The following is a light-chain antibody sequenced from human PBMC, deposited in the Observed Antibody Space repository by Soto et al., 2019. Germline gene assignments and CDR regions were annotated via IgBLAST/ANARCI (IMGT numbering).Light chain of an antibody. Sequence: SVRSQTTKYLAVSLGERATINCKSSQSVLYSSNNKNYLAWYQQKPGQPPKLLIYWASTRESGVPDRFSGSGSGTDFTLTISSLQAEDVAVYYCQQYYSTPRTFGQGS. J-gene: IGKJ1*01. V-gene: IGKV4-1*01. CDR1: QSVLYSSNNKNY. CDR3: QQYYSTPRT. CDR2: WAS.